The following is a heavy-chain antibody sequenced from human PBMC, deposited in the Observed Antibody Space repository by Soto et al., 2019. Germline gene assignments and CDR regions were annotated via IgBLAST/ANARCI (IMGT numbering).Heavy chain of an antibody. CDR2: ISYDGSNK. V-gene: IGHV3-30-3*01. CDR3: ARERMVYASRYYYGMDV. D-gene: IGHD2-8*01. Sequence: GSLRLSCAASGFTFSSYAMHWVRQAPGKGLEWVAVISYDGSNKYYADSVKGRFTISRDNSKNTLYLQMNSLRAEDTAVYYCARERMVYASRYYYGMDVWGQGTTVTVSS. CDR1: GFTFSSYA. J-gene: IGHJ6*02.